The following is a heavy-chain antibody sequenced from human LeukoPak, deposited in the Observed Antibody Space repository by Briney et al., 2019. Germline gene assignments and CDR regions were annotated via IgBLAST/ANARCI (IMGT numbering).Heavy chain of an antibody. CDR1: GFRLTEYG. Sequence: PPGGSLRLCCAASGFRLTEYGIHWVRQAPGKGLEWLSFIRYDDSEYYADSVKGRFTISRDNSKNTLFLQMHSLRSEDTAVYYCAKDPVNHCASSVCYGLQSWGQGTLVIVSS. D-gene: IGHD3-22*01. CDR2: IRYDDSE. CDR3: AKDPVNHCASSVCYGLQS. J-gene: IGHJ5*02. V-gene: IGHV3-30*02.